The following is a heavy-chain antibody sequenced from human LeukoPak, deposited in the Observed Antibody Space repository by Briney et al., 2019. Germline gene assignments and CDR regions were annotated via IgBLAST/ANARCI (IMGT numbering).Heavy chain of an antibody. V-gene: IGHV3-21*01. CDR2: ISSSSSYI. J-gene: IGHJ4*02. Sequence: PGGSLRLSCAASGFTFSSYSMNWVRQAPGKGLEWVSSISSSSSYIYYADSVKGRFTISRDNAKNSLYLQMNSLRAEDTAVYYCARGHLPDYDSSGYYFVASFSREPVDYWGQGTLVTVSS. CDR3: ARGHLPDYDSSGYYFVASFSREPVDY. CDR1: GFTFSSYS. D-gene: IGHD3-22*01.